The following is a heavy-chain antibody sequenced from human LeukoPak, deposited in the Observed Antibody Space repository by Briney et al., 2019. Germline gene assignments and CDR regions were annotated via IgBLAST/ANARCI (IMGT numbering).Heavy chain of an antibody. Sequence: GRSLRLSCAAAGFTVSSNYMSWVRQAPGKGLEWVSVIYSGGSTYYADSVKGRFTISRDNSKNTLSLQMNSLRAEDTAVYYCARVRTRSFDYWGQGSLVTVSS. D-gene: IGHD3/OR15-3a*01. CDR1: GFTVSSNY. V-gene: IGHV3-66*02. CDR2: IYSGGST. J-gene: IGHJ4*02. CDR3: ARVRTRSFDY.